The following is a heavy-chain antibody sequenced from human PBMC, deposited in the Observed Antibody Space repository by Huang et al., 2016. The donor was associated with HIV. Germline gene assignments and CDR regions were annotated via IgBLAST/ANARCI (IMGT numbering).Heavy chain of an antibody. CDR3: ARHMDCSSSSCLAGGHERGPFDM. J-gene: IGHJ3*02. Sequence: QLQLQESGPGLVKPSETLSLTCSVSGGSISSSCYYGGWTRQPPGKGLEWIGSIYYSGSTVNNPALKSRVTISVDTSKNQFSLRLSSVAAADTSVYYCARHMDCSSSSCLAGGHERGPFDMWGQGTMVTVSS. D-gene: IGHD2-2*01. CDR2: IYYSGST. CDR1: GGSISSSCYY. V-gene: IGHV4-39*01.